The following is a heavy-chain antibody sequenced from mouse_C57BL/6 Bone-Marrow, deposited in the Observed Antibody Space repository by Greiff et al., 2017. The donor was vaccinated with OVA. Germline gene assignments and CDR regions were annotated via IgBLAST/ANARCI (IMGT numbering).Heavy chain of an antibody. J-gene: IGHJ3*01. Sequence: VQLQQPGAELVKPGASVKLSCKASGYTFTSYWMHWVKQRPGQGLEWIGMIHPNSGSTNYNEKFKSKATLTVDKSSSTAYMQLSSLTSEDSAVYYCARADYSNFPCAYWGQGTLVTVSA. CDR2: IHPNSGST. CDR1: GYTFTSYW. V-gene: IGHV1-64*01. D-gene: IGHD2-5*01. CDR3: ARADYSNFPCAY.